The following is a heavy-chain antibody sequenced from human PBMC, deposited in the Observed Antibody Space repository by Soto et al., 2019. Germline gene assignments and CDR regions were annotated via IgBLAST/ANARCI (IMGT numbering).Heavy chain of an antibody. CDR3: VRYCSTTLCNGVATRTFDY. Sequence: GGSLRLSCAASRFTFSTYEMNWVRQAPGKSLEWVSYISTSGSTVYYADSVKGRFTISRDNTRNSLYLQMNSLRDEDTALYYCVRYCSTTLCNGVATRTFDYWGQGTLVTVSS. CDR1: RFTFSTYE. J-gene: IGHJ4*02. V-gene: IGHV3-48*03. CDR2: ISTSGSTV. D-gene: IGHD2-2*01.